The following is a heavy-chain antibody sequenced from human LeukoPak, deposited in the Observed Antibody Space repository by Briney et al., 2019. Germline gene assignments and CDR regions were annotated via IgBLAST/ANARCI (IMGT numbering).Heavy chain of an antibody. CDR1: GFTVSSNY. D-gene: IGHD6-13*01. CDR3: ARDGAWSSSSSGYYMDV. CDR2: IYSGGST. J-gene: IGHJ6*03. Sequence: GGSLRLSCAASGFTVSSNYMSWVRQAPGKGLEWVSVIYSGGSTYYADSVKGRFTISRDNAKNSLYLQMNSLRAEDTAVYYCARDGAWSSSSSGYYMDVWGKGTTVTVSS. V-gene: IGHV3-53*01.